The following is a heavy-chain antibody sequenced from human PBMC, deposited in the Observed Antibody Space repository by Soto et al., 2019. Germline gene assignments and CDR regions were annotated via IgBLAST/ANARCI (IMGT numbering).Heavy chain of an antibody. J-gene: IGHJ4*02. V-gene: IGHV4-34*01. D-gene: IGHD6-6*01. CDR3: ASGKEYSSSSGGYYFDY. CDR2: INHSGST. Sequence: SETLSLTCAVYGGSFCGYYWSGIRQPPGKGLEWIGEINHSGSTNYNPSLKSRVTISVDTSKNQFSLKLSSVTAADTAVYYCASGKEYSSSSGGYYFDYWGQGTLVTVS. CDR1: GGSFCGYY.